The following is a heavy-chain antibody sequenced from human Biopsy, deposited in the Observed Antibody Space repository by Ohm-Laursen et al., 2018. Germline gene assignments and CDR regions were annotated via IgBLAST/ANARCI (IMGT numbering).Heavy chain of an antibody. CDR1: GFSVSSYD. CDR2: ISETSSHI. D-gene: IGHD6-6*01. V-gene: IGHV3-21*01. CDR3: ARDSSRRAREGGMDV. Sequence: PSETLSLTCAAPGFSVSSYDMNWVRQAPGKGLEWISYISETSSHIYDADSVRGRFTVARDIAKNSLYLQLNSLRVEDTAVYYCARDSSRRAREGGMDVWGQGTTVTVSS. J-gene: IGHJ6*02.